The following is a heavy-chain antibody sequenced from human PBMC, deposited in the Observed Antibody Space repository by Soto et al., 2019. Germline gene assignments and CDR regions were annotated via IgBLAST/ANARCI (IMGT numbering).Heavy chain of an antibody. CDR2: ISGSGGST. V-gene: IGHV3-23*01. CDR1: GFTFSSYA. Sequence: GSLRLSCVASGFTFSSYAMSWVRQAPGKGLEWVSAISGSGGSTYYADSVKGRFTISRDNSKNTLYLQMNSLRAEDTAVYYCAKDPTHIAAALVDYWGQGTLVTVSS. D-gene: IGHD6-13*01. J-gene: IGHJ4*02. CDR3: AKDPTHIAAALVDY.